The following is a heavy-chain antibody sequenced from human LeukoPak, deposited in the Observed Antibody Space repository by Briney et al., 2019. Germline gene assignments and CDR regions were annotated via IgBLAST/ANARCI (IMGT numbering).Heavy chain of an antibody. V-gene: IGHV4-34*01. CDR1: GGSFSGYY. Sequence: SETLSLTCAVYGGSFSGYYWSWIRQPPGKGPEWIGEINHSGSTNYNPSLKSRVTISVDTSKNQFSLKLSSVTAADTAVYYCARGNYYGSGSLDYWGQGTLVTVSS. D-gene: IGHD3-10*01. J-gene: IGHJ4*02. CDR3: ARGNYYGSGSLDY. CDR2: INHSGST.